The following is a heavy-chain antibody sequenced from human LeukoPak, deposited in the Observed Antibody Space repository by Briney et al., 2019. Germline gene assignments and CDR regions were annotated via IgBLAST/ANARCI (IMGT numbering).Heavy chain of an antibody. Sequence: GGSLRLSCAASGFTFSSYSMNWVRQAPGKGLEWVSYISSSSSTIYYADSVKGRFTISRDNAKNSLCLQMNSLRDEGTAVYYCARAGGSGSYYKGVYFDYWGQGTLVTVSS. CDR2: ISSSSSTI. V-gene: IGHV3-48*02. CDR1: GFTFSSYS. J-gene: IGHJ4*02. D-gene: IGHD3-10*01. CDR3: ARAGGSGSYYKGVYFDY.